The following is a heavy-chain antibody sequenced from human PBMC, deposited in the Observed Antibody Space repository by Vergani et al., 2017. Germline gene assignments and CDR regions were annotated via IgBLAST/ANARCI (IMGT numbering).Heavy chain of an antibody. CDR1: GGSISSGGYY. CDR3: ARAQAWGSGSYGWFDP. J-gene: IGHJ5*02. D-gene: IGHD3-10*01. V-gene: IGHV4-31*03. Sequence: QVQLQESGPGLVKPSQTLSLTCTVSGGSISSGGYYWSWIRQHPGKGLEWIGYIYYSGSTYYNPSLKSRVTISVDTSKHQFSLKLSSVTAADTAVYYCARAQAWGSGSYGWFDPWGQGTLVTVSS. CDR2: IYYSGST.